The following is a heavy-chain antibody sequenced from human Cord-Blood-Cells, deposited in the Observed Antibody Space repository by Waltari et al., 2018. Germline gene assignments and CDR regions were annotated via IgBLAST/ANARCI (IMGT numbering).Heavy chain of an antibody. CDR3: ARGRSDPYYYDSSGYYFDY. Sequence: QVQLQQWGAGLLKPSETLSLTCAVYGGSFSGYYWSWIRQPPGKGLEWIGEINHSGSTNYNPSLKSRVTISVDTSKNQFSLKLSSVTAADTAVYYCARGRSDPYYYDSSGYYFDYWGQGTLVTVSS. CDR1: GGSFSGYY. V-gene: IGHV4-34*01. D-gene: IGHD3-22*01. CDR2: INHSGST. J-gene: IGHJ4*02.